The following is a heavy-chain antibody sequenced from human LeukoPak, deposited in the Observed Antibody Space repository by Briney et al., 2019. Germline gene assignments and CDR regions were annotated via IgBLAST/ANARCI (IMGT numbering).Heavy chain of an antibody. J-gene: IGHJ4*02. Sequence: SQTLSLTCTVSGGSISGGSYYWSWIRQPAGKGLEWIGRIYTSGSTNYNPSLKSRVTISVDTSKNQFSLKLSSVTAADTAVYYCARGSALYGDGRDYWGQGTLVTVSS. CDR3: ARGSALYGDGRDY. V-gene: IGHV4-61*02. CDR2: IYTSGST. D-gene: IGHD4-17*01. CDR1: GGSISGGSYY.